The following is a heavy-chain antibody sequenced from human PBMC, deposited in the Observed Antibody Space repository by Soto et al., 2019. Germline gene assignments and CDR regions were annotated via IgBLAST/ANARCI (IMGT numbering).Heavy chain of an antibody. D-gene: IGHD6-6*01. CDR3: AGQYSSSSVEF. V-gene: IGHV3-11*01. CDR1: GFTFSDYY. Sequence: QVQLVESGGGLVKPGGSLRLSCAASGFTFSDYYMNWIRQAPGKGLEWVSYISSGAITIYYADSVKGRFTISRDNAKNSLYLQMTSLRAEDTAVYYCAGQYSSSSVEFWGQGTLVTVSS. J-gene: IGHJ4*02. CDR2: ISSGAITI.